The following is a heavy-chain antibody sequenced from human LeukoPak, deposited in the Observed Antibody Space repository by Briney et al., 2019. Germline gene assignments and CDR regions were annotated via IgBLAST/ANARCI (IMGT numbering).Heavy chain of an antibody. Sequence: PSETLSLTCTVSGGSISRTSYYWGWIRQPPGEGLEWIGSIFYSGNTYYNPSLESRLTISADTSKNQFSLKLSSVTAADTAVYYCARAGYSLAGLHWGQGTLVTVSS. CDR1: GGSISRTSYY. CDR3: ARAGYSLAGLH. CDR2: IFYSGNT. V-gene: IGHV4-39*07. D-gene: IGHD6-13*01. J-gene: IGHJ1*01.